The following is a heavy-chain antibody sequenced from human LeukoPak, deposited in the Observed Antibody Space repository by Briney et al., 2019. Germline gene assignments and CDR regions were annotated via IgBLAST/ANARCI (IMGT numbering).Heavy chain of an antibody. V-gene: IGHV1-2*06. Sequence: VSVKVSCKPSGYTFTGYYVHWVRQAPGQGLEWMGRINPNSGDTNYAQKFQGRVTMTRDTSISTAYMELSRLRSDDTAVYYCARDYCGSDCFPDYWGQGTLVTVSS. CDR1: GYTFTGYY. J-gene: IGHJ4*02. CDR2: INPNSGDT. D-gene: IGHD2-21*02. CDR3: ARDYCGSDCFPDY.